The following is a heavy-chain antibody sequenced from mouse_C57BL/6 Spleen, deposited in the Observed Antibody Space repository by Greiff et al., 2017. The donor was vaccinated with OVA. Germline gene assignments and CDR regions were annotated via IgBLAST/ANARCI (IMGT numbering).Heavy chain of an antibody. CDR2: ISSGGSYT. D-gene: IGHD2-3*01. J-gene: IGHJ3*01. V-gene: IGHV5-6*01. Sequence: EVQLQQSGGDLVKPGGSLKLSCAASGFTFSSYGMSWVRQTPDKRLEWVATISSGGSYTYYPDSVKGRFTISRDNAKNTLYLQMSSLKSEDTAMYYCARPLYDGYFFAYWGQGTLVTVSA. CDR3: ARPLYDGYFFAY. CDR1: GFTFSSYG.